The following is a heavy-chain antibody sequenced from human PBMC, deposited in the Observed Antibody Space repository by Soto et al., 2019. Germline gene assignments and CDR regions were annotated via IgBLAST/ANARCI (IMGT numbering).Heavy chain of an antibody. CDR3: ARDWFYDYVWGSYSNYYGMDV. CDR2: IWYDGSNK. CDR1: GFTFSSYG. D-gene: IGHD3-16*01. J-gene: IGHJ6*02. V-gene: IGHV3-33*01. Sequence: GGSLRLSCAASGFTFSSYGMHWVRQAPGKGLEWVAVIWYDGSNKYYADSVKGRFTISRDNSKNTLYLQMNSLRAEDTAVYYCARDWFYDYVWGSYSNYYGMDVWGQGTTVTVSS.